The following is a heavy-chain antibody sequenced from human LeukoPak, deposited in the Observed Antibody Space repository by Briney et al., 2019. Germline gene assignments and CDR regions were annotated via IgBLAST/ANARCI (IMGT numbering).Heavy chain of an antibody. J-gene: IGHJ4*02. D-gene: IGHD2-2*01. CDR3: ARLSTIVPAAMPHYFDY. CDR1: GFDFTAYG. CDR2: IYPGGSNG. V-gene: IGHV5-51*01. Sequence: GESLRISCKCSGFDFTAYGIAWVRQMPGKGLEWTGSIYPGGSNGRYSPSFQGQVTISADKSISTAYLQWSSLKASDTAMYYCARLSTIVPAAMPHYFDYWGQGTLVTVSS.